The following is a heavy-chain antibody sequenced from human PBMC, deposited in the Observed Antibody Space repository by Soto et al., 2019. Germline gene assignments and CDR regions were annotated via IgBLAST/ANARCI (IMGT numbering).Heavy chain of an antibody. D-gene: IGHD3-10*01. Sequence: QVQLVQTGAEVEKPGASVQVSCKASGYTFGNYAIHGVRQAPGQRPECRGWINAGNGNIRYSQNFQERVTFTGDIAAIPVYMDLSRLRSEDTAVYFCARDGGPTAVIRGDTIFDYCSQGTLVTVSS. CDR2: INAGNGNI. CDR3: ARDGGPTAVIRGDTIFDY. J-gene: IGHJ4*02. CDR1: GYTFGNYA. V-gene: IGHV1-3*01.